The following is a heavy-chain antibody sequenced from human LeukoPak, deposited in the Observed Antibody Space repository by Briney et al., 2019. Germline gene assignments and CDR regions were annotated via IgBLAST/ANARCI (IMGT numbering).Heavy chain of an antibody. J-gene: IGHJ4*02. CDR2: ISGDGGRT. Sequence: GGSLRLSCAASGFTFDDYGMSWVRQAPGKGLEWVSLISGDGGRTYYADSVKGRFTISRDNRKNSLYLRMNSLRSEDTALYYCAKDITVQGYSYGPDYWGQGTLVTVSS. CDR1: GFTFDDYG. CDR3: AKDITVQGYSYGPDY. V-gene: IGHV3-43*02. D-gene: IGHD5-18*01.